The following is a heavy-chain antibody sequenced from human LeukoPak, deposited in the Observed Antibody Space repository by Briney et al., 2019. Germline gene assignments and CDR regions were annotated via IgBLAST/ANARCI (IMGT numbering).Heavy chain of an antibody. J-gene: IGHJ4*02. CDR2: ITSSSSPI. CDR3: ARGGAWGFEDY. Sequence: GGSLGLSCAASGFTFSTYSMNWVRQAPGKGLEWASYITSSSSPIYYADSVKGRFTISRDNAKNSLYLQMNSLRAEDTAVYYCARGGAWGFEDYWGQGTLVTVSS. CDR1: GFTFSTYS. V-gene: IGHV3-48*01. D-gene: IGHD1-26*01.